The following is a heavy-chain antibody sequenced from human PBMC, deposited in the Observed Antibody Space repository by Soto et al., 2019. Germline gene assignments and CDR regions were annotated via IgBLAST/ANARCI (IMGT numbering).Heavy chain of an antibody. J-gene: IGHJ4*02. Sequence: QVQLVQSGAEVKKPGASVKVSCKASGYTFITYDINWVRQAAGQGLEWMGWMNPNNGNASYAQKFQSRVPMTRNTSISTAYMELSSLRFDDTAVYFCARRKERSGPNYFDSWGQGSLVTVSS. CDR1: GYTFITYD. V-gene: IGHV1-8*01. D-gene: IGHD6-25*01. CDR3: ARRKERSGPNYFDS. CDR2: MNPNNGNA.